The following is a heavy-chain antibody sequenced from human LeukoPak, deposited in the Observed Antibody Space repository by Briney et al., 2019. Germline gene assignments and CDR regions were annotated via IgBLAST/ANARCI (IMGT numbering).Heavy chain of an antibody. CDR2: IYYSGST. CDR1: GGSISSYY. D-gene: IGHD5-18*01. J-gene: IGHJ6*03. Sequence: SETLSLTCTVSGGSISSYYWSWSRQPPGKGLEWIGYIYYSGSTNYNPSLKSRVTISVDTSKNQFSLKLSSVTAADTAVYYCARVGRGYSYGPPPNYYYYYHMDVWGKGTTVTVSS. V-gene: IGHV4-59*01. CDR3: ARVGRGYSYGPPPNYYYYYHMDV.